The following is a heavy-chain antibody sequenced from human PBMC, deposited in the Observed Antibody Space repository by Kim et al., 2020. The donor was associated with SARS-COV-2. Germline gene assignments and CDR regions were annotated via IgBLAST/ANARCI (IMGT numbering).Heavy chain of an antibody. Sequence: GGSLRLSCAASGFTFSSYAMSWVRQAPGKELAWVSAISGSGGSTYYADSLKGRVTISRDNSKNTLYLQMNSLRAKDTAVYYCAKARRPYSSGWLHAPYFDYWGKRTLGTVSS. CDR1: GFTFSSYA. CDR3: AKARRPYSSGWLHAPYFDY. D-gene: IGHD6-19*01. V-gene: IGHV3-23*01. J-gene: IGHJ4*02. CDR2: ISGSGGST.